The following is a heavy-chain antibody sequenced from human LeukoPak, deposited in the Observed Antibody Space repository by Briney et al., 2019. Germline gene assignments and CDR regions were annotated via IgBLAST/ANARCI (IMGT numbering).Heavy chain of an antibody. CDR3: VRSGSYREIDY. CDR2: ISGSGGST. Sequence: GGSLRLSCAASGFTFSSYAMSWVRQAPGKGLEWVSAISGSGGSTYYADSVKGRFTISRDNSKNTLYLQMNSLRAEDTAVYYCVRSGSYREIDYWGQGTLVTVSS. D-gene: IGHD1-26*01. J-gene: IGHJ4*02. V-gene: IGHV3-23*01. CDR1: GFTFSSYA.